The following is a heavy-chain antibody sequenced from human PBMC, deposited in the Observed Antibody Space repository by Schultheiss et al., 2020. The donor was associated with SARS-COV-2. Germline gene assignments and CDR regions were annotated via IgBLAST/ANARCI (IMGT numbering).Heavy chain of an antibody. J-gene: IGHJ6*02. D-gene: IGHD6-6*01. CDR2: ISGSGGST. CDR3: AKGGGAARPNYYYYGMDV. V-gene: IGHV3-23*01. Sequence: GESLKISCAASGFTFSSYAMSWVRQAPGKGLEWVSAISGSGGSTYYADSVKGRFTISRDNSKNTLYLQMNSLRAEDTAVYYCAKGGGAARPNYYYYGMDVWGQGTTVTVSS. CDR1: GFTFSSYA.